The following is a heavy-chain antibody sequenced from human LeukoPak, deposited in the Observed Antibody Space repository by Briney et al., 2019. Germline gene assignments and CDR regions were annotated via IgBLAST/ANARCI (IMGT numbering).Heavy chain of an antibody. Sequence: PSETLSLTCAVYGGSFSGYYWSWIRQPPGKGLEWIGEINHSGSTNYNPSLKSRVTISVDTSKNQFSLKLSSVTAADTAVYYCARGRRSVYGDSYYYYYYYGMDVWGQGTTVTVSS. CDR1: GGSFSGYY. V-gene: IGHV4-34*01. D-gene: IGHD4-17*01. J-gene: IGHJ6*02. CDR3: ARGRRSVYGDSYYYYYYYGMDV. CDR2: INHSGST.